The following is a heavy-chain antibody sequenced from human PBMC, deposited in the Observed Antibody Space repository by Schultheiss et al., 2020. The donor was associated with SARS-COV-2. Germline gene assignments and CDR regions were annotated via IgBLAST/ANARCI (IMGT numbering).Heavy chain of an antibody. D-gene: IGHD4-17*01. Sequence: GESLKISCAASGFTFSSFSMNWVRQAPGKGLEWVAYISSSSSSIYYADSVKGRFTISRDNSKNSLYLQMNSLGDEDTAVYYCARESPVTMTTVTDFDYWGQGTLVTVSS. CDR1: GFTFSSFS. CDR3: ARESPVTMTTVTDFDY. CDR2: ISSSSSSI. J-gene: IGHJ4*02. V-gene: IGHV3-48*02.